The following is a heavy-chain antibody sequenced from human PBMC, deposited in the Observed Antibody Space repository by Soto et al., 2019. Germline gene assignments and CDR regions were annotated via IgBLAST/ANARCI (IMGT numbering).Heavy chain of an antibody. Sequence: SETLSLTCAVSGGSISSSNWWSWVRQPPGKGLEWIGEIYHSGSTNYNPSLKSRVTISVDKSKNQFSLKLSSVTAADTAVYYCARGPDSSSWYSGQNWFDPWGQGTLVTVSS. CDR1: GGSISSSNW. J-gene: IGHJ5*02. D-gene: IGHD6-13*01. CDR2: IYHSGST. CDR3: ARGPDSSSWYSGQNWFDP. V-gene: IGHV4-4*02.